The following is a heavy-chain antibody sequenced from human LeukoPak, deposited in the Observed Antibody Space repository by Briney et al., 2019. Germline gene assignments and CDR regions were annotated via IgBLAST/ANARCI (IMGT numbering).Heavy chain of an antibody. J-gene: IGHJ5*02. Sequence: PGGSLRLSCAASGFTFNDYYMSWIRQAPGKGLEWLSYINIGGTNTHYADSVKGRFTISRDNAKKSLYLEMNNLRAEDTAVYYCATDGAGFDTWGQGVLVTISS. CDR3: ATDGAGFDT. V-gene: IGHV3-11*01. CDR1: GFTFNDYY. CDR2: INIGGTNT.